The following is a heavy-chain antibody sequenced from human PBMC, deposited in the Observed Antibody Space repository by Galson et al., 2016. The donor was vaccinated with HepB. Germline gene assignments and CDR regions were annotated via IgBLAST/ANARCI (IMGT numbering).Heavy chain of an antibody. Sequence: LSLTCTVSGGSIRGSIYYWGWIRQPPGKGLEWIGSIYHSGNTYYSPSLSPSLKSRVTISVDTSNNQFSLKLRSVTAADTAVYYCASHDDSDWDYWGQGTLVTVSP. J-gene: IGHJ4*02. CDR3: ASHDDSDWDY. CDR2: IYHSGNT. CDR1: GGSIRGSIYY. D-gene: IGHD3-9*01. V-gene: IGHV4-39*01.